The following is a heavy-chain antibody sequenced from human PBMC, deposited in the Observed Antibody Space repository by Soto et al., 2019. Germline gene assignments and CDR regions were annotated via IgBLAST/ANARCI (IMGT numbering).Heavy chain of an antibody. J-gene: IGHJ1*01. V-gene: IGHV1-2*04. CDR1: GYTFTGYY. D-gene: IGHD3-9*01. CDR2: INPNSGGT. CDR3: AIGSPYDILTGTKPAEYFQH. Sequence: ASVKVSCKASGYTFTGYYMHWVRQAPGQGLEWMGWINPNSGGTNYAQKFQGWVTMTRDTSISTAYMELSRLRSDDTAVYYCAIGSPYDILTGTKPAEYFQHWGQGTLVTVSS.